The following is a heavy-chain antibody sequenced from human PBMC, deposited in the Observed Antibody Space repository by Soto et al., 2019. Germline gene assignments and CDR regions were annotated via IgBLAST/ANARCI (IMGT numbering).Heavy chain of an antibody. V-gene: IGHV3-15*07. D-gene: IGHD2-15*01. CDR2: IKSKTDGGTT. CDR3: TTELGYCSGGSCYLLDY. CDR1: GFTFSSYS. Sequence: VGPLRLSYAASGFTFSSYSRNWVSQAPGKGLEWVGRIKSKTDGGTTDYAAPVKGRFTISRDDSKNTLYLQMNSLKTEDTAVYYCTTELGYCSGGSCYLLDYWGQGTLVTVSS. J-gene: IGHJ4*02.